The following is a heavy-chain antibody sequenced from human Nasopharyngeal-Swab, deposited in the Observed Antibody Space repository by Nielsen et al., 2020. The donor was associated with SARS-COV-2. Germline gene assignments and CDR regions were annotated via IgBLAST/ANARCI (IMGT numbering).Heavy chain of an antibody. CDR2: ISSNGGST. J-gene: IGHJ4*02. V-gene: IGHV3-64*04. D-gene: IGHD6-13*01. Sequence: WIRQPPGKGLEYVSAISSNGGSTYYADSVKGRFTISRDNSKNTLYLQMNSLRAEDTAVYCCAKGVVGAAAGLFDYWGQGTLVTVSS. CDR3: AKGVVGAAAGLFDY.